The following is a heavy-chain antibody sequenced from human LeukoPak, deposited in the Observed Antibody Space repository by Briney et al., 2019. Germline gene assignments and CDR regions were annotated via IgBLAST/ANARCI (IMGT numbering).Heavy chain of an antibody. CDR3: ARDSGLDV. V-gene: IGHV4-59*01. CDR2: IYYTGST. Sequence: PSETLSLTCTVSGGSISTYNWSWIRQSPGKGLEWIGYIYYTGSTNYNPSLKSRVTISVDTSKNQFSLKLSSVTAADTAVYYCARDSGLDVWGQGTTVTVSS. D-gene: IGHD3-10*01. CDR1: GGSISTYN. J-gene: IGHJ6*02.